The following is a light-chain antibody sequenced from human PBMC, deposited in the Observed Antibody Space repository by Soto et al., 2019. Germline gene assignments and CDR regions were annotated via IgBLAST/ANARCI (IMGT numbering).Light chain of an antibody. CDR3: GTWDSSLSAYV. J-gene: IGLJ1*01. Sequence: QSVLTQPPSVSAAPGQKVTISCSGSSSNIWNNDVSWYQQLPGTAPKLLIYENNKRPSGIPDRFSGSKSGTSATLGITGLQTGDEDDYYCGTWDSSLSAYVFRTGTEVT. V-gene: IGLV1-51*02. CDR1: SSNIWNND. CDR2: ENN.